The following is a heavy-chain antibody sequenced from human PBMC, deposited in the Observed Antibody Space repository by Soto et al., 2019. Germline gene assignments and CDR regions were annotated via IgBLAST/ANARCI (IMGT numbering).Heavy chain of an antibody. D-gene: IGHD1-26*01. J-gene: IGHJ4*02. Sequence: ASVKVSCKASGYTFTSYGISWVRQAPGQGLEWMGWISAYNGNTNYAQKLQGRVTMTTDTSTSTAYMELRSLRPEDTAVYYCARDKIKGAPDYLDSWGQGTLVTVSS. V-gene: IGHV1-18*01. CDR3: ARDKIKGAPDYLDS. CDR1: GYTFTSYG. CDR2: ISAYNGNT.